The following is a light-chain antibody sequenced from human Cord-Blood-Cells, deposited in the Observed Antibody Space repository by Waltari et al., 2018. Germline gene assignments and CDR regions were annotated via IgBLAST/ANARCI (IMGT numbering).Light chain of an antibody. CDR1: TPDVGSYNL. J-gene: IGLJ2*01. V-gene: IGLV2-23*01. CDR3: CSYAGSSTLV. Sequence: QSALIQPASVSGSPGQSITPSCTVTTPDVGSYNLFPWYQQHPGKDPKLLIYEGSKRPSGVSNRFSGSKSGNTASLTISGLQAEDEADYYCCSYAGSSTLVFGGGTKLTVL. CDR2: EGS.